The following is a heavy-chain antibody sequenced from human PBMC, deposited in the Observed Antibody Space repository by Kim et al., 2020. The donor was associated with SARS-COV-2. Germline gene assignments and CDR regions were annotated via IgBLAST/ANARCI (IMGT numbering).Heavy chain of an antibody. Sequence: SETLSLTCAVSGGSISSGGYSWSWIRQPPGKGLEWIGYIYHSGSTYYNPSLKSRVTISVDRSKNQFSLKLSSVTAADTAVYYCARGDCSSTSCYRSSWFDPWGQGTLVTVSS. D-gene: IGHD2-2*02. CDR3: ARGDCSSTSCYRSSWFDP. J-gene: IGHJ5*02. CDR2: IYHSGST. CDR1: GGSISSGGYS. V-gene: IGHV4-30-2*01.